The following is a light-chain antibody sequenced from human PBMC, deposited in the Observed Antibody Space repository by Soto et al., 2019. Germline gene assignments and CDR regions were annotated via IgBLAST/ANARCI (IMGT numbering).Light chain of an antibody. J-gene: IGLJ2*01. V-gene: IGLV1-40*01. CDR1: SSNIGAGFD. Sequence: QSVLTQPPSGSGAPGQRVTISCTGTSSNIGAGFDVHWYQKLPGTAPKLLIFDNTNRPSGVPDRFSASRSGTSASLAITGLQAGDEADYFCQSYDSSLSGSVVFGGGTKLTVL. CDR2: DNT. CDR3: QSYDSSLSGSVV.